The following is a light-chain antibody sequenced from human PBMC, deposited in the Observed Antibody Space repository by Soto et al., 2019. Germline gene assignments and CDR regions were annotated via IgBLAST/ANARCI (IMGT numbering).Light chain of an antibody. V-gene: IGKV1-39*01. CDR1: QSISSY. J-gene: IGKJ1*01. CDR3: QQSYSSPPT. Sequence: DIQMTQSPSSLSASVGDRVTITCRASQSISSYLNWYQQKPGKAPKLLIFAASSLQSGVPSRFSGSRSGPDFTLTIGSLQPEDFATYYCQQSYSSPPTFGQGTKV. CDR2: AAS.